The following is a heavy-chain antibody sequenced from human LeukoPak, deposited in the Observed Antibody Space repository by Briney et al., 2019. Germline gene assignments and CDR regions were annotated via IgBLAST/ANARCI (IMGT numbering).Heavy chain of an antibody. Sequence: ASVKVSCKASGYTFTSYGISWVRQAPGQGLEWMGWISAYNGNTNYAQKLQGRVTMTSDTSTSTAYMELRSLRSDDTAMYYCARHWDVLRYFDWLFTLDYWGQGTLVTVSS. V-gene: IGHV1-18*01. CDR3: ARHWDVLRYFDWLFTLDY. D-gene: IGHD3-9*01. CDR1: GYTFTSYG. J-gene: IGHJ4*02. CDR2: ISAYNGNT.